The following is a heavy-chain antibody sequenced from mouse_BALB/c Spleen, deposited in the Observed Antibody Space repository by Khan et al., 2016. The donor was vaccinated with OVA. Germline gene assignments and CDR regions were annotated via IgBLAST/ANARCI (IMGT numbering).Heavy chain of an antibody. CDR3: ARTQER. Sequence: QVQLKQSGAELARPGASVKMSCKASGYTFTSYTMHWVKQRPGQGLEWIGYINPSSGYTKYNQKFKDKATLTADNSSSTAYMQLSSLTSADSAVYYSARTQERWGQGTTLTVSS. CDR1: GYTFTSYT. CDR2: INPSSGYT. J-gene: IGHJ2*01. V-gene: IGHV1-4*01. D-gene: IGHD3-2*02.